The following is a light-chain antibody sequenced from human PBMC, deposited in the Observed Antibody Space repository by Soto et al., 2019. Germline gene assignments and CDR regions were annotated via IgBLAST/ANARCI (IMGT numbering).Light chain of an antibody. J-gene: IGKJ1*01. CDR2: SAS. CDR3: EQHGTSPRT. CDR1: QIVDNNY. V-gene: IGKV3-20*01. Sequence: EIVLTQSPGTLSLSLGERATLSCRASQIVDNNYLAWYQHKPGQAPRLLIYSASRRATGIPDRFSGSGSGTDFTLTISRLGPEDFAVYYCEQHGTSPRTFGQGTKVEIK.